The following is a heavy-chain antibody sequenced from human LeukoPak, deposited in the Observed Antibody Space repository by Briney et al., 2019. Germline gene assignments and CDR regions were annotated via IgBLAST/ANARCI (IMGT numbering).Heavy chain of an antibody. CDR3: AKDRLRGTGRFDY. Sequence: GGSLRLSCAASGFTFSSYGMHWVRQAPGKGLEWVAVISYDGSNKYYADSVKGRFTISRDNSKNTLYLQMNSLRAEDTAVYYCAKDRLRGTGRFDYWGQGTLVTVPS. J-gene: IGHJ4*02. CDR1: GFTFSSYG. CDR2: ISYDGSNK. V-gene: IGHV3-30*18. D-gene: IGHD1-14*01.